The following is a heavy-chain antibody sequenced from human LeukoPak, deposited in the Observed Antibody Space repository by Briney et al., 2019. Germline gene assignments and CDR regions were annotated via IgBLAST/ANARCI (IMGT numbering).Heavy chain of an antibody. CDR2: IYNSGST. CDR3: ASLRGAMIVVVIT. J-gene: IGHJ5*02. Sequence: PSEALSLPCTFTGGSISSSSYYSGWIRQPPGKGREWLGSIYNSGSTYYNPSLKSRVTISVDTSKNQFSLKLSSVTAADTAVYYCASLRGAMIVVVITWGQGTLVTVSS. V-gene: IGHV4-39*01. D-gene: IGHD3-22*01. CDR1: GGSISSSSYY.